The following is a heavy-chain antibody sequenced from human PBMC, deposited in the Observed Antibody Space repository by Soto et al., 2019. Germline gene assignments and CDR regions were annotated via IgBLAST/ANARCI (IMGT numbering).Heavy chain of an antibody. CDR3: AKDLYYYDSSGYYDY. V-gene: IGHV3-23*01. J-gene: IGHJ4*02. CDR1: GFTFSSSA. CDR2: ISGSGGST. Sequence: GGSLRLSCAASGFTFSSSAMTWVRQAPGKGLEWVSAISGSGGSTYYADSVKGRFTISRDNSKTTLYLQMNSLRAEDTALYYCAKDLYYYDSSGYYDYWGQGTLVTVSS. D-gene: IGHD3-22*01.